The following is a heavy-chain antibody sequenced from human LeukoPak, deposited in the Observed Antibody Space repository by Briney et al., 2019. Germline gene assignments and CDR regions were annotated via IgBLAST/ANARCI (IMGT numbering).Heavy chain of an antibody. CDR3: ARVRYCSSTSCYDPFDY. CDR2: INPSGGST. CDR1: GYTFTSYY. V-gene: IGHV1-46*01. Sequence: ASVKVSCKASGYTFTSYYMHWVRQAPGQGLEWMGIINPSGGSTGYAQKFQGRVTITADESTSTAYMELSSLRSEDTAVYYCARVRYCSSTSCYDPFDYWGQGTLVTVSS. J-gene: IGHJ4*02. D-gene: IGHD2-2*01.